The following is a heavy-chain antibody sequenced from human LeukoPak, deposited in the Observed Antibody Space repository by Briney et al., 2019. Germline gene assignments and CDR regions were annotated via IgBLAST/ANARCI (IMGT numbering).Heavy chain of an antibody. CDR3: ARSMTAAGSFYFDY. D-gene: IGHD6-13*01. V-gene: IGHV4-59*01. J-gene: IGHJ4*02. Sequence: SETLSLTCTVSGGSIGSYYWSWIRQPPGKGLEWIGYIYYSGNTNYNPSLKSRLTISVDTSKNQLSLKLKSVTAADTAVYYCARSMTAAGSFYFDYWGQGTLVTVSS. CDR2: IYYSGNT. CDR1: GGSIGSYY.